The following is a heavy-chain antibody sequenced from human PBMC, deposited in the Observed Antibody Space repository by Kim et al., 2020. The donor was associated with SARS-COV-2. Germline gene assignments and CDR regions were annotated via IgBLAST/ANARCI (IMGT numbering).Heavy chain of an antibody. D-gene: IGHD2-15*01. CDR2: IYYSGST. CDR1: GGSISSGGYY. Sequence: SETLSLTCTVSGGSISSGGYYWSWIRQHPGKGLEWIGYIYYSGSTYYNPSLKSRVTISVDTSKNQFSLKLSSVTAADTAVYYCAREVIVVVDLGGFDPWGQGTLVTVSS. CDR3: AREVIVVVDLGGFDP. V-gene: IGHV4-31*03. J-gene: IGHJ5*02.